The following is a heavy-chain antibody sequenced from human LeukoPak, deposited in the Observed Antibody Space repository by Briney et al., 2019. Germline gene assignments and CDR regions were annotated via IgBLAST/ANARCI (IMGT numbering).Heavy chain of an antibody. Sequence: GGSLRLSCAASGFTSSSYEMNWVRQAPGKGLEWVSYISSSGSTIYYADSVKGRFTISRDNAKNSLYLQMNSLRAEYTAVYYCASRDGYKPYYYYYMDVWGKGTTVTVSS. J-gene: IGHJ6*03. CDR1: GFTSSSYE. CDR3: ASRDGYKPYYYYYMDV. D-gene: IGHD5-24*01. V-gene: IGHV3-48*03. CDR2: ISSSGSTI.